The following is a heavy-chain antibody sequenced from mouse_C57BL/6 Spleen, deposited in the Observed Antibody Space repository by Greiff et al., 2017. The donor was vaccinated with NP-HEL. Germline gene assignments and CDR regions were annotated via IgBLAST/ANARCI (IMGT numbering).Heavy chain of an antibody. Sequence: EVQVVESGGGLVQPGGSLSLSCAASGFTFTDYYMSWVRQPPGKALEWLGFIRNKANGYTTEYSASVKGRFTISRDNSQSILYLQMNALRAEDSATYYCARSPRFLWAIDYWGQGTSVTVSS. V-gene: IGHV7-3*01. CDR1: GFTFTDYY. D-gene: IGHD1-1*02. CDR2: IRNKANGYTT. CDR3: ARSPRFLWAIDY. J-gene: IGHJ4*01.